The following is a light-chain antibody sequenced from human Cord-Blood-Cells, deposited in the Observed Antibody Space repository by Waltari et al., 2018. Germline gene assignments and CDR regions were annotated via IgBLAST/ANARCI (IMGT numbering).Light chain of an antibody. Sequence: IQITPTPSSLPASVGNRATITCQASQDISNYLNWYQQKPRKAPKLLIYDASNLETGVPSRFSGSGSGTDFTFTISSLQPEDIATYYCQQYDNLLITFGQGTRLEIK. CDR1: QDISNY. J-gene: IGKJ5*01. CDR2: DAS. CDR3: QQYDNLLIT. V-gene: IGKV1-33*01.